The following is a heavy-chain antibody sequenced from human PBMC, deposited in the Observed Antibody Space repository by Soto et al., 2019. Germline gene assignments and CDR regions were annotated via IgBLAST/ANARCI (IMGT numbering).Heavy chain of an antibody. J-gene: IGHJ3*02. Sequence: QVQLQESGPGLVKPSETLSLTCTVSGGSISSYYWSWLRHPPGKGLEWIGYIYYGGSTNQNPSLRSRVTMSVDTSKNHFSLRLRSVTAADTAVYYCARYYYDSSGRYVEAFDIWGQGTMVTVSA. CDR3: ARYYYDSSGRYVEAFDI. CDR1: GGSISSYY. CDR2: IYYGGST. D-gene: IGHD3-22*01. V-gene: IGHV4-59*08.